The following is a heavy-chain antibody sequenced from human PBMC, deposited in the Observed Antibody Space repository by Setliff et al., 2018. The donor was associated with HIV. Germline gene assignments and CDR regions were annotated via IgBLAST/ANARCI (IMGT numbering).Heavy chain of an antibody. CDR1: GDSVTSGSYY. Sequence: SETLSLTCTVSGDSVTSGSYYWTWIRQPAGKRLEWIGRVTVNGATEYNPSLQSRVTISVDTSENQFSLKVTSVTAADTATYYCSRGPPFDRWGRGTLVTVS. CDR2: VTVNGAT. J-gene: IGHJ2*01. V-gene: IGHV4-61*02. CDR3: SRGPPFDR.